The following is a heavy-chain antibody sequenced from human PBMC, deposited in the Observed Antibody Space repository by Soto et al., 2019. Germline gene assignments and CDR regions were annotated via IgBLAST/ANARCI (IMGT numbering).Heavy chain of an antibody. V-gene: IGHV1-69*01. D-gene: IGHD2-2*01. CDR2: ISPLFSTT. Sequence: QVQLVQSGAEVKEPGSSVKVSCKATGDLFNNYAFNWVRQAPGQGLEWMGRISPLFSTTNYAQKFQGRVTIGGDQFTTNCYPEVRNLQPYDTAMYYRGAASIVAPAADLTFGGQGTL. J-gene: IGHJ4*02. CDR1: GDLFNNYA. CDR3: GAASIVAPAADLTF.